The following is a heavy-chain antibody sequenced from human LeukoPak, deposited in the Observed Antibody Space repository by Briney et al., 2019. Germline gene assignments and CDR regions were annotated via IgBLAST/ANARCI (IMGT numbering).Heavy chain of an antibody. J-gene: IGHJ4*02. D-gene: IGHD3-3*01. Sequence: PGGSLRLSCAASGFTFSSYAMNWVRQAPGKGLEWVSAISGSGDSTYYADSVKGRFTISRDNSKNTLFLQMNSLRAEDTAVYYCAKDGITIFGVVIIGTVDYGGQGTLVTVSS. CDR3: AKDGITIFGVVIIGTVDY. CDR1: GFTFSSYA. CDR2: ISGSGDST. V-gene: IGHV3-23*01.